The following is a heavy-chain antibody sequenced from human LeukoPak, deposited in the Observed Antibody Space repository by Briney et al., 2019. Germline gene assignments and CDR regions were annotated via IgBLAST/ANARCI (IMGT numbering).Heavy chain of an antibody. CDR3: ARDHLWFGELYGAFDI. V-gene: IGHV4-4*07. Sequence: SETLSLACTVAGGSISSHYWSWIRQPAGKGLEWIGRIYAGGSTNYNPSLKSRVTMSVDTPKNQFSLKLSSVTAADTAVYYCARDHLWFGELYGAFDIWGQGTMVTVSS. D-gene: IGHD3-10*01. CDR1: GGSISSHY. J-gene: IGHJ3*02. CDR2: IYAGGST.